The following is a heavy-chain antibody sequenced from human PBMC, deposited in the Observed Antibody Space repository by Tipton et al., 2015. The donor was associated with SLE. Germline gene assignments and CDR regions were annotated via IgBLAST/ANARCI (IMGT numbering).Heavy chain of an antibody. CDR1: GFTFSNAL. V-gene: IGHV3-15*01. CDR2: IKRKSDGGTT. CDR3: NTDWGTIYGVITPLDR. J-gene: IGHJ5*02. D-gene: IGHD3-3*01. Sequence: GSLRLSCAASGFTFSNALMSWVRQAPGKGLEWVGRIKRKSDGGTTEYAPPVKGRFTISRDDSKDTLYLQMNSLEIEDTAVYYCNTDWGTIYGVITPLDRWGQGTLVTVSS.